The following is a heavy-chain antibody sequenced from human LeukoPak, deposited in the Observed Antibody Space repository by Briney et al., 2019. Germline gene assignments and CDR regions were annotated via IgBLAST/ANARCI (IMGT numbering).Heavy chain of an antibody. CDR1: SYTFTSYG. V-gene: IGHV1-18*01. J-gene: IGHJ4*02. CDR3: ARGGTYYYDSSGYYEALDY. D-gene: IGHD3-22*01. Sequence: SLKDSCKASSYTFTSYGSSWVRQAHGQGLGWMGSISACNGNTNYAQKLQGRATMTTDPSTSTAYMELRRLRTDDTAVYYCARGGTYYYDSSGYYEALDYWGQGTLVTVSS. CDR2: ISACNGNT.